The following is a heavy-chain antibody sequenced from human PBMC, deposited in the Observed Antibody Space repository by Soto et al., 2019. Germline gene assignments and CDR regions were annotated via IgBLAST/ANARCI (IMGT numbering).Heavy chain of an antibody. V-gene: IGHV5-10-1*01. CDR1: GYTFRNYW. CDR2: IDPGDSYT. D-gene: IGHD3-16*01. CDR3: ARHYGCTRNQCYGMDV. Sequence: GEALKISCKASGYTFRNYWISWVRQMPGKGREWLGNIDPGDSYTNYNPSFKGHVTISTDKSINAAFLQWSSLRASDTAIYYCARHYGCTRNQCYGMDVWGQGTTVTVSS. J-gene: IGHJ6*02.